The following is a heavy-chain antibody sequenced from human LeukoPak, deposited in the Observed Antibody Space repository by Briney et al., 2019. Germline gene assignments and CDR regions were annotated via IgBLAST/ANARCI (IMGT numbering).Heavy chain of an antibody. V-gene: IGHV1-18*01. D-gene: IGHD1/OR15-1a*01. CDR1: GYTFTSSG. Sequence: ASVKVSCKASGYTFTSSGISWVRQTPGQGLEWMGWISAYNGKTNYAQKLQGRVTMTTDTSTSTAYMELRSLRSDDTAVYYCARLLEHIPMNDYWGQGTLVTVSS. J-gene: IGHJ4*02. CDR2: ISAYNGKT. CDR3: ARLLEHIPMNDY.